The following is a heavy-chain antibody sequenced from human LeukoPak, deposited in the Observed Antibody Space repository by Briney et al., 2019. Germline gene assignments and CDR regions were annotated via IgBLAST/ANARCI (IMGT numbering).Heavy chain of an antibody. CDR1: GGSVSSSYW. V-gene: IGHV4-30-4*01. D-gene: IGHD3-3*01. CDR2: IYYSGST. J-gene: IGHJ5*02. CDR3: ARDRQTGTIRP. Sequence: PSETLSLTCAVSGGSVSSSYWWSWIRQPPGKGLEWIGYIYYSGSTYYNPSLESRVTISVDTSKNQFSLKLSSVTAADTAVYYCARDRQTGTIRPWGQGTLVTVSS.